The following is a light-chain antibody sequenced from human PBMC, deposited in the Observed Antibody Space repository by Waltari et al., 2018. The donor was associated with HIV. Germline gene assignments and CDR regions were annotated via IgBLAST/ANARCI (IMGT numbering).Light chain of an antibody. CDR3: QQYGGSPRYT. Sequence: ETVLTQSPGTLSLSPGERATLSCRASQSVSSSLAWYQHKPGQAPRLLIYGVSSRATGIPDRFSGSGSGTDFTLTISRLEPEDFAVYYCQQYGGSPRYTFGQGTKLEIK. J-gene: IGKJ2*01. V-gene: IGKV3-20*01. CDR1: QSVSSS. CDR2: GVS.